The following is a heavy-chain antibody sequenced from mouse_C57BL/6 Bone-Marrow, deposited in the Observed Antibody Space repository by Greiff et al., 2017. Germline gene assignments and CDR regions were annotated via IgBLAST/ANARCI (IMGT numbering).Heavy chain of an antibody. CDR3: ARGVGDEAWFAY. CDR1: GFTFSDYY. J-gene: IGHJ3*01. V-gene: IGHV5-12*01. CDR2: ISNGGGST. Sequence: EVMLVESGGGLVQPGGSLKLSCAASGFTFSDYYMYWVRQTPETRLEWVAYISNGGGSTYYPDTVKGRFTISRDNAKNTLYLQMSRLKSEDTAMYYCARGVGDEAWFAYWGQGTLVTVSA. D-gene: IGHD1-1*01.